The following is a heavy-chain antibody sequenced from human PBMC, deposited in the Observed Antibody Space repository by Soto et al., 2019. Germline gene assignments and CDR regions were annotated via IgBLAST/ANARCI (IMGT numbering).Heavy chain of an antibody. D-gene: IGHD3-10*01. Sequence: ETLSLTCTVSGGSISSSSYYWGWIRQPPGKGLEWIGSIYYSGSTYYNPSLKSRVTISVDTSKNQFSLKLSSVTAADTAVYYCARRVREVRGVRPFDYWGQGTLVTVSS. CDR2: IYYSGST. CDR1: GGSISSSSYY. V-gene: IGHV4-39*01. J-gene: IGHJ4*02. CDR3: ARRVREVRGVRPFDY.